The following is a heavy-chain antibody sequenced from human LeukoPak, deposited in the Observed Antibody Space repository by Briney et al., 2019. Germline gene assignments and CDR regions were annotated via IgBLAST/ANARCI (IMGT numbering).Heavy chain of an antibody. J-gene: IGHJ5*02. D-gene: IGHD3-10*01. V-gene: IGHV4-59*12. CDR2: IYYSGST. CDR3: ARGRAYYGSGSYYKYDP. CDR1: GGSISSYY. Sequence: SETLSLTCTVSGGSISSYYWSWIRQPPGKGLEWIGYIYYSGSTNYNPSLKSRVTISVDTSKNQFSLKLSSVTAADTAVYYCARGRAYYGSGSYYKYDPWGQGTLVTVSS.